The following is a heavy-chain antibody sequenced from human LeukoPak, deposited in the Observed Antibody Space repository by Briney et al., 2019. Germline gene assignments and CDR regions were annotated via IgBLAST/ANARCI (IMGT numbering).Heavy chain of an antibody. CDR1: GFTFSRYA. Sequence: GGSLRLSCAASGFTFSRYAMHWVRQAPGKGLEWVAVMSSDGSKKYYADSVKGRFTISRDNSKNTLYLQMNSLRAEDTAVYYSAKKFTGTTVISGDYFDYWGQGTLVTVSS. J-gene: IGHJ4*02. V-gene: IGHV3-30-3*02. CDR2: MSSDGSKK. CDR3: AKKFTGTTVISGDYFDY. D-gene: IGHD4-17*01.